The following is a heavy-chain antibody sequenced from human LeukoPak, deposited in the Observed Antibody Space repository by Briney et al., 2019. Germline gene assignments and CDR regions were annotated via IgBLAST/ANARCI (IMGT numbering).Heavy chain of an antibody. V-gene: IGHV1-18*01. CDR1: GYTFTSYG. J-gene: IGHJ4*02. CDR2: ISAYNGNT. D-gene: IGHD6-19*01. Sequence: ASVKVSCKASGYTFTSYGISWVRQAPGQGLEWMGWISAYNGNTNYAQKLQGRVTMTTDTSTSTAYMELRSLRSDDTAVYYCARPKSGWSHGEVPLDYWGQGTLVTVSS. CDR3: ARPKSGWSHGEVPLDY.